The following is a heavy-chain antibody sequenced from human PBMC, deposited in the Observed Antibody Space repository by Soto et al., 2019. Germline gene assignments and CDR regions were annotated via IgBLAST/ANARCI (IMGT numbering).Heavy chain of an antibody. CDR3: ARDTSGDYDFWSRFDP. CDR2: ISYDGSNK. V-gene: IGHV3-30-3*01. J-gene: IGHJ5*02. D-gene: IGHD3-3*01. CDR1: GFTFSSYA. Sequence: QVQLVESGGGVVQPGRSLRLSCAASGFTFSSYAMHWVRQAPGKGLEGVAVISYDGSNKYYADSVKGRFTISRDNSKNTLYLQMNSLRAEDTAVYYCARDTSGDYDFWSRFDPWGQGTLVTVSS.